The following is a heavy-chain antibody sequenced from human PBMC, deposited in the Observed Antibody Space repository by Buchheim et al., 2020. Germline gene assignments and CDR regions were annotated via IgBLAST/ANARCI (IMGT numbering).Heavy chain of an antibody. D-gene: IGHD1-14*01. J-gene: IGHJ4*02. V-gene: IGHV4-39*07. Sequence: QLQLQESGPGLLRPSKTLSLTCTVSGGSISGADDYWAWIRQSPEKGLEWIGEINHSGSTNYNPSLKSRVSMSVDTSKNQFSLNLSSVTAADTAVYFCTRLNRRGGIDPLSWGQGT. CDR1: GGSISGADDY. CDR3: TRLNRRGGIDPLS. CDR2: INHSGST.